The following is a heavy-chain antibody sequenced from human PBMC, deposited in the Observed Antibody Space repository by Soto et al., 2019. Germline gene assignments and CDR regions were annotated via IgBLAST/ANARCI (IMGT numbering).Heavy chain of an antibody. D-gene: IGHD2-15*01. V-gene: IGHV3-33*01. CDR3: ARDRVQMVDGLDV. J-gene: IGHJ6*02. CDR1: GFTCSNNG. Sequence: QVQLVESGGGVVQPGRSLRLSCAASGFTCSNNGMHWVRQAPGKGLEWVAVIWYDGINKYYADSVKGRFIISRDNSKYTVYLQMNSLRAEDTAVYYCARDRVQMVDGLDVWGQRTTVTVSS. CDR2: IWYDGINK.